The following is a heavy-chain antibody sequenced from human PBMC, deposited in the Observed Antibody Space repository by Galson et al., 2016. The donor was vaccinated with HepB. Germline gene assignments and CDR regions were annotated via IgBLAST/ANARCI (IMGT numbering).Heavy chain of an antibody. CDR3: ARENHYVLDV. D-gene: IGHD1-14*01. CDR2: LTTDGII. J-gene: IGHJ6*02. V-gene: IGHV3-74*01. CDR1: GFPFSAYW. Sequence: SLRLSCAATGFPFSAYWMQWVRQVPGKGLVWVSRLTTDGIIGYADSVMGRFTISRDNAKNTLYLHMDSLRAEDTAVYYCARENHYVLDVRGQGTTVTVSS.